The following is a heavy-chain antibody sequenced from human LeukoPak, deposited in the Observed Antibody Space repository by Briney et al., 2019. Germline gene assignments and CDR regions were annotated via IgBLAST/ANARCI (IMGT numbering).Heavy chain of an antibody. Sequence: ASVKVSCKASGYTFTSYYMHWVRQAPGQGLEWMGIINPSGGSTSYAQKFQGRVTMTRDTSTSTVYMELSSLRSEDTAVYYCARSEGIYDFWSGYCKGRSPCAFDIWGQGTMVTVSS. CDR3: ARSEGIYDFWSGYCKGRSPCAFDI. CDR1: GYTFTSYY. J-gene: IGHJ3*02. D-gene: IGHD3-3*01. CDR2: INPSGGST. V-gene: IGHV1-46*01.